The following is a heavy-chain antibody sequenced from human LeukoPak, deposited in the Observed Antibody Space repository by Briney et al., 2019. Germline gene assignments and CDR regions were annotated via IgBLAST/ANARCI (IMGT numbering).Heavy chain of an antibody. V-gene: IGHV3-23*01. CDR1: GFTFSSYA. CDR3: AKDTPRVVVVPAAKVFGMDV. CDR2: ISGSGGST. Sequence: PGGSLRLSCAAPGFTFSSYAMSWVRQAPGKGLEWVSAISGSGGSTYYADSVKGRFTISRDNSKNTLYLQMNSLRAEDTAVYYCAKDTPRVVVVPAAKVFGMDVWGQGTTVTVSS. D-gene: IGHD2-2*01. J-gene: IGHJ6*02.